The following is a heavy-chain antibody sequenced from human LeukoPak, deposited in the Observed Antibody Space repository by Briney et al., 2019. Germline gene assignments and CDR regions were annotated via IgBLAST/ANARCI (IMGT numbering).Heavy chain of an antibody. Sequence: PSETLSLTCAVYGGSFNDYYWSWVRQSPGTGLEWIGEIHHSGSTNYNSSLESRVTMSIDTSNNQFSLKPTSVTAADTAVYYCASNKYPVQAFDVWGQGTMVTVSS. V-gene: IGHV4-34*01. CDR1: GGSFNDYY. CDR3: ASNKYPVQAFDV. D-gene: IGHD2/OR15-2a*01. J-gene: IGHJ3*01. CDR2: IHHSGST.